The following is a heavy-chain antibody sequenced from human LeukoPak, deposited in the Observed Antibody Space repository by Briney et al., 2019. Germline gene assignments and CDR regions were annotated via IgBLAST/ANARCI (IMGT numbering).Heavy chain of an antibody. CDR3: AKGSQSSRPYYFDF. V-gene: IGHV3-23*01. CDR1: GGSISSGGYS. CDR2: ITDSGGDT. J-gene: IGHJ4*02. D-gene: IGHD6-19*01. Sequence: ETLSLTCAVSGGSISSGGYSWSWVRQAPGKGLEWVSAITDSGGDTYHADSVKGRLTISRDNSRNTLYLQMNSLRVEDSAVYHCAKGSQSSRPYYFDFWGQGTLVTVSS.